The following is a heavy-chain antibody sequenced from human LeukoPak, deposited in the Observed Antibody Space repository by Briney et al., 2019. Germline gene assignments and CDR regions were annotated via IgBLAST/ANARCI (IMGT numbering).Heavy chain of an antibody. CDR1: GFTVSSNY. V-gene: IGHV3-53*01. D-gene: IGHD1-26*01. CDR2: IYSGGST. CDR3: ARGLVGAAPFDY. J-gene: IGHJ4*02. Sequence: GGSPRLSCAASGFTVSSNYMSRVRQAPGKGLEWVSVIYSGGSTYYADSVKGRFTISRDNSKNTLYLQMNSLRAEDTAVYYCARGLVGAAPFDYWGQGTLVTVSS.